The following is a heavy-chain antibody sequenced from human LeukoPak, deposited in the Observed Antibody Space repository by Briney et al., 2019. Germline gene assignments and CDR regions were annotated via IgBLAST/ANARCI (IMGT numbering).Heavy chain of an antibody. J-gene: IGHJ4*02. CDR3: ASIRGYSYGYAG. D-gene: IGHD5-18*01. CDR1: GYTFTGYY. Sequence: ASVKVSCKASGYTFTGYYMHWVRQAPGQGLEWMGWINPNRGGTNYAQKFQGRVTMTRDTSISTAYMELSRLRSDDTAVYYCASIRGYSYGYAGWGQGTLVTVSS. CDR2: INPNRGGT. V-gene: IGHV1-2*02.